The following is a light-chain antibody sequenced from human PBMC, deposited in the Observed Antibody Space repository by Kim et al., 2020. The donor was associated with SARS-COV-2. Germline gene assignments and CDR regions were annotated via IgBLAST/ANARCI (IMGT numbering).Light chain of an antibody. Sequence: PASTSFRSSQSLLSSDGNIYVNTFHQRTGQSPRRLIYKVSNRDSGVPDIFSGSGSGIDFSLQISRVEAEDVGVYYCMQVTHWPFTFGPRAKVDIK. J-gene: IGKJ3*01. V-gene: IGKV2-30*01. CDR2: KVS. CDR1: QSLLSSDGNIY. CDR3: MQVTHWPFT.